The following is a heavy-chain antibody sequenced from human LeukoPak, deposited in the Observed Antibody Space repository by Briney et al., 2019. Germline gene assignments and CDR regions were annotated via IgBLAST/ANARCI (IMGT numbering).Heavy chain of an antibody. Sequence: PGGSLRLSCAASGFTVSSNYMSWVRQAPGKGLECVSVIYSGGSTYYADSVKGRFTISRDNAKNSLYLQINSLRAEDTAVYYCARLRGGYRLYWGQGTLVTVSS. V-gene: IGHV3-53*01. J-gene: IGHJ4*02. CDR3: ARLRGGYRLY. D-gene: IGHD5-24*01. CDR2: IYSGGST. CDR1: GFTVSSNY.